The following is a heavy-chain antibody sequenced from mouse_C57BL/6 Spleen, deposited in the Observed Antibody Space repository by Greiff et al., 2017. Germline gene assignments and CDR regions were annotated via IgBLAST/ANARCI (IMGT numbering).Heavy chain of an antibody. CDR3: ARVYYDYEYFDY. V-gene: IGHV1-52*01. Sequence: QVQLKQPGAELVRPGSSVKLSCKASGYTFTSYWMHWVKQRPIQGLEWIGNIDPSDSETHYNQKFKDKATLTVDKSSSTAYMQLSSLTSEDSAVYYCARVYYDYEYFDYWGQGTTLTVSS. CDR2: IDPSDSET. D-gene: IGHD2-4*01. CDR1: GYTFTSYW. J-gene: IGHJ2*01.